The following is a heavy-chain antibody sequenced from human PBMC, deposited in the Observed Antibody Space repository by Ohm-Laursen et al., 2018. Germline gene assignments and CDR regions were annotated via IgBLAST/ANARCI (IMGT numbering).Heavy chain of an antibody. V-gene: IGHV3-30*18. CDR2: ISFDGSKA. Sequence: SLRLSCSASGFSLSDYGMHWVRQAPGKGLQWVAVISFDGSKAYYADSVKGRFTISRDKSKNTLYLQMNSLKSEDTAAYHCAKERSSGEIEYWGQGTLVTVSS. D-gene: IGHD2-15*01. CDR1: GFSLSDYG. J-gene: IGHJ4*02. CDR3: AKERSSGEIEY.